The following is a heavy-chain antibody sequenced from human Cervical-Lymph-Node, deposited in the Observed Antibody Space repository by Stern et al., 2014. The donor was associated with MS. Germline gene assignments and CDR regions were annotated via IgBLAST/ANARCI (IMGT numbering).Heavy chain of an antibody. J-gene: IGHJ5*01. CDR2: IKRDGSET. CDR3: TRFLQSGWSDLFDS. CDR1: GSTFSTSW. Sequence: VQLVESGGGLVQPGGSPRLSCVASGSTFSTSWMSWVRQAPGQGLEWVANIKRDGSETYYLDSVKGRFTISRDNAKSSLYLEMNSLRAEDTAVYYCTRFLQSGWSDLFDSWGRGTLVTVSS. V-gene: IGHV3-7*01. D-gene: IGHD6-19*01.